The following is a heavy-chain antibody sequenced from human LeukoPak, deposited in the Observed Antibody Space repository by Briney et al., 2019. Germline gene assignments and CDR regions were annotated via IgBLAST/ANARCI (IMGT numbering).Heavy chain of an antibody. D-gene: IGHD3-10*01. CDR2: IIPIFGTA. CDR3: ATWTMVRGVIITALFDY. Sequence: ASVKVSCKASGGTFSSYAISWVRQAPGQGLEWMGGIIPIFGTANYAQKFQGRVTITADESTSTAYMELSSLRSEDTAVYYCATWTMVRGVIITALFDYWGQGTLVTVSS. CDR1: GGTFSSYA. V-gene: IGHV1-69*13. J-gene: IGHJ4*02.